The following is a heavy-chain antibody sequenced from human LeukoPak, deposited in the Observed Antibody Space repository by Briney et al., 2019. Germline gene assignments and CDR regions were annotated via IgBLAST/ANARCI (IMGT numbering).Heavy chain of an antibody. CDR3: ARDPGYYDDSSGFDY. CDR1: GFTFSSYS. J-gene: IGHJ4*02. Sequence: GGSLRLSCAASGFTFSSYSMNWVRQAPGKGLEWVSSISSSSSYIYYADSVKGRFTISRDNAKNSLYLQMNSLRAEDTAVYYCARDPGYYDDSSGFDYWGQGTLVTVSS. V-gene: IGHV3-21*01. D-gene: IGHD3-22*01. CDR2: ISSSSSYI.